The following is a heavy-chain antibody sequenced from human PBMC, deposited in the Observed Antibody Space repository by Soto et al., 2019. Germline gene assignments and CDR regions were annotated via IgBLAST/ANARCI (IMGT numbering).Heavy chain of an antibody. D-gene: IGHD4-17*01. CDR1: GGSISSSSYY. Sequence: QLQLQESGPGLVKPSETLSLTCTVSGGSISSSSYYWGWIRQPPGTGLEWIGSTHYSGGTYYYPSLKSRVTISVDTSKNQFSLKLSSVTAADTAVYYCARHTGGYGDFEYFQHWGQGTLVTVSS. CDR2: THYSGGT. V-gene: IGHV4-39*01. CDR3: ARHTGGYGDFEYFQH. J-gene: IGHJ1*01.